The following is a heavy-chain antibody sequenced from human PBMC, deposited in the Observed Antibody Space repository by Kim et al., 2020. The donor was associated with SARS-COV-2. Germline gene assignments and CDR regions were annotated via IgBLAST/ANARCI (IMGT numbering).Heavy chain of an antibody. D-gene: IGHD5-18*01. CDR3: ARDQVQLWSSNYYGMDV. V-gene: IGHV4-61*02. Sequence: SETLSLTCTVSGGSISSGSYYWSWIRQPAGKGLEWIGRIYTSGSTNYNPSLKSRVTISVDTSKNQFSLKLSSVTAADTAVYYCARDQVQLWSSNYYGMDVWGQGTTVTVSS. J-gene: IGHJ6*02. CDR2: IYTSGST. CDR1: GGSISSGSYY.